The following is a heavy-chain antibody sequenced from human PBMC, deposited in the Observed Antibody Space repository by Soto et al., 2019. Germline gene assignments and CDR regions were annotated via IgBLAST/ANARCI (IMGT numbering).Heavy chain of an antibody. V-gene: IGHV3-23*01. Sequence: GGSLRLSCAAAGFAVRTYAMTWVRQAPGKGLEWVSVISGSGGSSYYAASVKGRFTISRDNSKNTLFLQMNGLRAEDTAVYYCAKVTKRAAAGRYEYYKYGMDVWGQGTTVTVSS. CDR1: GFAVRTYA. J-gene: IGHJ6*02. CDR3: AKVTKRAAAGRYEYYKYGMDV. D-gene: IGHD6-13*01. CDR2: ISGSGGSS.